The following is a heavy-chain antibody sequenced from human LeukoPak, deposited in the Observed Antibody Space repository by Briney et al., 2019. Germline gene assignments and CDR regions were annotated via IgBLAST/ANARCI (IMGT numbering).Heavy chain of an antibody. CDR2: IYYSGSN. Sequence: SETLSLTCTVSSGSISSYYWSWLPQPPGKGLLWIGYIYYSGSNNYNPSLKSRVTISVDTSKSQFSLKLSSVTAADTAVYYCARGGSVDDFWSGYYTSRYWFDPWGQGTLVTVSS. D-gene: IGHD3-3*01. CDR3: ARGGSVDDFWSGYYTSRYWFDP. V-gene: IGHV4-59*08. CDR1: SGSISSYY. J-gene: IGHJ5*02.